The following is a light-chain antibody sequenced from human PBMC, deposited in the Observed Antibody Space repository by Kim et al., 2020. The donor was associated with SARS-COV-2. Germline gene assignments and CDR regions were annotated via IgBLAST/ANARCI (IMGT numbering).Light chain of an antibody. V-gene: IGKV1-8*01. J-gene: IGKJ4*01. CDR3: QQYYSYPPLT. CDR2: AAS. CDR1: QGISSY. Sequence: ASTGDRVTITCRASQGISSYLAWYQQKPGKAPKLLIYAASTLQSGVPSRFSGSGSGTDFTLTISCLQSEDFATYYCQQYYSYPPLTFGGGTKVEI.